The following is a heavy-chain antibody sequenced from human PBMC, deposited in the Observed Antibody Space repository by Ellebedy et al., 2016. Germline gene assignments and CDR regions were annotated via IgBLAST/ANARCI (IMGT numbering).Heavy chain of an antibody. Sequence: SETLSLTXAVYGGSFSGYYWSWIRQPPGKGLEWIGEINHSGSTNYNPSLKSRVTISVDTSKNQFSLKLSSVTAADTAVYYCASLITMVRGLIQHWGQGTLVTVSS. V-gene: IGHV4-34*01. CDR1: GGSFSGYY. CDR2: INHSGST. CDR3: ASLITMVRGLIQH. D-gene: IGHD3-10*01. J-gene: IGHJ1*01.